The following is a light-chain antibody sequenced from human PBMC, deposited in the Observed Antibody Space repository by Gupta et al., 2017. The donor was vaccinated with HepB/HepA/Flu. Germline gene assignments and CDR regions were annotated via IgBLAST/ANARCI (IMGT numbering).Light chain of an antibody. CDR2: AAS. V-gene: IGKV1-9*01. CDR1: QGISSY. CDR3: QQLNSYLPLT. J-gene: IGKJ4*01. Sequence: DIQLTQSPSFLSASVGDRVTITCRASQGISSYLAWYQQKPGKAPKLLIYAASTLQSGVPSRLSGSGSGTEFTLTISSLQPEDFATYYCQQLNSYLPLTFGGGTKVEIK.